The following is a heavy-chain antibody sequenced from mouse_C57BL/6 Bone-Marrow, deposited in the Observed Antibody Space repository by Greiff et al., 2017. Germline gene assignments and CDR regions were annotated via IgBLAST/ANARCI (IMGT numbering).Heavy chain of an antibody. CDR1: GFSFNTYA. V-gene: IGHV10-1*01. J-gene: IGHJ4*01. CDR2: IRSKSNNYAT. CDR3: VRVGAQAKDYAMDY. Sequence: EVQLVESGGGLVQPKGSLKLSCAASGFSFNTYAMNWVRQAPGKGLEWVARIRSKSNNYATYYAVSVKDRFTISRDNSESMLYLQMNNFKTEDTAMYYCVRVGAQAKDYAMDYWGQGTSVTVSS. D-gene: IGHD3-2*02.